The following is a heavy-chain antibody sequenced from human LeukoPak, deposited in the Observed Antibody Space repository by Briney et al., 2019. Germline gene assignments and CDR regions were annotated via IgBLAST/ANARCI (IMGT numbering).Heavy chain of an antibody. J-gene: IGHJ4*02. CDR1: GGSISSGGYY. CDR3: ATLGYCSSTSCYTTDY. Sequence: PSETLSLTCTVSGGSISSGGYYWSWIRQPPGKGLEWIGYIYHSGSTYYNPSLKSRVTISVDRSKNQFSLKLSSVTAADTAVYYCATLGYCSSTSCYTTDYWGQGTLVTVSS. V-gene: IGHV4-30-2*02. D-gene: IGHD2-2*02. CDR2: IYHSGST.